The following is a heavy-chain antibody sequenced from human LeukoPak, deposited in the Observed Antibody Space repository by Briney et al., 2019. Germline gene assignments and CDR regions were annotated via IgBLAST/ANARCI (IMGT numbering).Heavy chain of an antibody. D-gene: IGHD6-19*01. CDR2: IYHSGST. V-gene: IGHV4-4*02. CDR3: AREGSSGWYRRYWFDP. J-gene: IGHJ5*02. Sequence: SGTLSLTCAVSGGSISSSNWWSWVRQPPGKGLEWIGEIYHSGSTNYNPSLKSRVTISVDKSKNQFSLKLSSVTAADTAVYYCAREGSSGWYRRYWFDPGAREPWSPSPQ. CDR1: GGSISSSNW.